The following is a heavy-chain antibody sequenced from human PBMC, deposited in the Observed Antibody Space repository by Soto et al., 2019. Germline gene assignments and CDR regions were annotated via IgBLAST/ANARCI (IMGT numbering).Heavy chain of an antibody. Sequence: GESLKISCKGSGYSFTIYWISWVRQMPGKGLEWMGRIDPSDSYTNYSPSFQGHVTISADKSISTAYLQWSSLKASDTAMYYCARHGPGTQDFDWLPPFDPWGQGTLVTVSS. V-gene: IGHV5-10-1*01. D-gene: IGHD3-9*01. CDR1: GYSFTIYW. J-gene: IGHJ5*02. CDR3: ARHGPGTQDFDWLPPFDP. CDR2: IDPSDSYT.